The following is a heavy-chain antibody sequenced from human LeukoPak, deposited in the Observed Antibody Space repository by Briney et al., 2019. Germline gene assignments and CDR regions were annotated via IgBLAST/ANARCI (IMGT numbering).Heavy chain of an antibody. Sequence: PGGSLRLSSAASGFSFNIYAMSWVRQAPGKGLEWVAAIDRSGGSTFYADSVKGRFTISKDNSKNTLYLQINSLRVDDTAIYYCARGSHGEHDSWGQGTLVTVSS. CDR3: ARGSHGEHDS. CDR1: GFSFNIYA. D-gene: IGHD4-17*01. J-gene: IGHJ5*01. V-gene: IGHV3-23*01. CDR2: IDRSGGST.